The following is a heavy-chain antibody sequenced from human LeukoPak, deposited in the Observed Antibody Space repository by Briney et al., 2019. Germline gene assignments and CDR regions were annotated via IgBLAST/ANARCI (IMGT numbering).Heavy chain of an antibody. Sequence: SGTLSLTCAVSGDSISSSNWWNWVRQPPGKGLEWIGSIYYSGSTYYNPSLKSRVTISVDTSKNQFSLKLSSVTAADTAVYYCARVVWGGDFHYSLDVWGKGTTVIVSS. CDR2: IYYSGST. J-gene: IGHJ6*03. CDR1: GDSISSSNW. CDR3: ARVVWGGDFHYSLDV. D-gene: IGHD7-27*01. V-gene: IGHV4-4*02.